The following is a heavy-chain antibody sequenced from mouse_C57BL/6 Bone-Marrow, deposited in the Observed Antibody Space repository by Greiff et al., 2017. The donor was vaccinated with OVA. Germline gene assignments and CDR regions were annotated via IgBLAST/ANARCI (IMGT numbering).Heavy chain of an antibody. CDR2: ISGGGGNT. V-gene: IGHV5-9*01. CDR1: GFTFSSYT. Sequence: EVHLVESGGGLVKPGGSLKLSCAASGFTFSSYTMSWVRQTPEKRLEWVATISGGGGNTYYPDSVKGRFTISRDNAKNTLYLQMSSLRSEDTALYYCARHPHYYGSSSDYWGQGTSVTVSS. CDR3: ARHPHYYGSSSDY. J-gene: IGHJ4*01. D-gene: IGHD1-1*01.